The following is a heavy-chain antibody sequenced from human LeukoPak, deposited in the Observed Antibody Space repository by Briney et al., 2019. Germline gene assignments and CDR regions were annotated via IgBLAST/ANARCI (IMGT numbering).Heavy chain of an antibody. CDR2: IYHSGST. CDR1: GGSISSGGYY. Sequence: SETLSLTCTVSGGSISSGGYYWSWIRQPPGKGLEWIGYIYHSGSTYYNPSLKSRVTISVDRSKNQFSLRLSSVTAADTAVYYCARDRDCTNGVCYTGLDVFDIWGQGTMVTVSS. CDR3: ARDRDCTNGVCYTGLDVFDI. D-gene: IGHD2-8*01. V-gene: IGHV4-30-2*01. J-gene: IGHJ3*02.